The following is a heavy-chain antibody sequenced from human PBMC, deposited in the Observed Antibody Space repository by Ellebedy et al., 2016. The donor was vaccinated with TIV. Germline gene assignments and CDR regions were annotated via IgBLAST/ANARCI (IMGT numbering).Heavy chain of an antibody. CDR2: IAHSGTT. CDR1: GGSISSNNW. V-gene: IGHV4-4*02. Sequence: MPSETLSLTCAVSGGSISSNNWWNWVRQPPGKGLEWMGEIAHSGTTNYNSSLKSRVTISLNTSKNQFSLKLSSVTAADPAVYYCQRGVTDQNWGQGILVTVSS. D-gene: IGHD2-21*02. CDR3: QRGVTDQN. J-gene: IGHJ4*02.